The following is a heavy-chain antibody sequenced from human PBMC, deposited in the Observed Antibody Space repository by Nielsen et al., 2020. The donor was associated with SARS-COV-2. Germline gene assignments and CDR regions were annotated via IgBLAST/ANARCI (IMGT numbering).Heavy chain of an antibody. D-gene: IGHD6-13*01. CDR1: GGFVSGYY. V-gene: IGHV4-34*01. CDR2: INHRGST. J-gene: IGHJ4*02. Sequence: SETLSLTCAVYGGFVSGYYWNWIRQPPGKGLEWIGEINHRGSTNYNPSLKSRVTISVDTTKNQFSLKVTSVTAADTAVYYCARDPYPRTVYSSSWSRSDYWGQGTLVTVSS. CDR3: ARDPYPRTVYSSSWSRSDY.